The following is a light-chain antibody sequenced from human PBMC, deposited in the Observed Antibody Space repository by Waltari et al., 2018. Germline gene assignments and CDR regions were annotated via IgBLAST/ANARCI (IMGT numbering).Light chain of an antibody. CDR1: QSISSY. CDR2: AAS. Sequence: DIQMTQSPSSLSASVGDRVTITCRASQSISSYLNWYQQKPGEAPKLLIYAASSLQSGVPSRFSGSGSGTGFTLTISSLQPEDFATYYCQQSYSTPLTFGGGTKVEIK. V-gene: IGKV1-39*01. CDR3: QQSYSTPLT. J-gene: IGKJ4*01.